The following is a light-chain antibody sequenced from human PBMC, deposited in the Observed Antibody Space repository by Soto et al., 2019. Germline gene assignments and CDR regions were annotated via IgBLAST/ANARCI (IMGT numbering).Light chain of an antibody. CDR1: QGISSY. J-gene: IGKJ1*01. V-gene: IGKV1-8*01. CDR3: QQYYSYPRT. CDR2: AAS. Sequence: AIRMTQSPSSLSASTGDRVTITCRASQGISSYVAWYQQKPGKAPKLLIYAASTLQSGVPSRFSGIRSGTDFTLTNSCLQSEDLATYYCQQYYSYPRTFGQGTKVDIK.